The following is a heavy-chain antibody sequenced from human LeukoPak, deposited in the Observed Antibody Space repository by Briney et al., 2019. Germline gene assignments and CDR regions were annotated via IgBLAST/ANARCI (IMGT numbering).Heavy chain of an antibody. CDR2: INHSGST. CDR3: ARPLVGGDDAFDI. V-gene: IGHV4-34*01. J-gene: IGHJ3*02. CDR1: GGSFSGYY. Sequence: SETLSLTCAVYGGSFSGYYWSWIRHPPGKVLEWIREINHSGSTNYNPSLKSRATISVDTSKNQFSLKLSSVTAADTAVYYCARPLVGGDDAFDIWGQGTMVTVSS. D-gene: IGHD1-26*01.